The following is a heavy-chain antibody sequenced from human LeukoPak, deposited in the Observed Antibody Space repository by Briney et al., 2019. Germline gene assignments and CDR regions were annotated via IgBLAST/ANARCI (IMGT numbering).Heavy chain of an antibody. D-gene: IGHD4-11*01. Sequence: GGSLRLSCAASGFTFSGYSMSWVRQAPGKGLEWVAHIKQGGSETSYVDSVKGRFTVSRDNAKNSVYLQMNSLRAEDTAVYYCARSGGLQKFDYWGQGTLVTVSS. J-gene: IGHJ4*02. CDR1: GFTFSGYS. CDR2: IKQGGSET. V-gene: IGHV3-7*01. CDR3: ARSGGLQKFDY.